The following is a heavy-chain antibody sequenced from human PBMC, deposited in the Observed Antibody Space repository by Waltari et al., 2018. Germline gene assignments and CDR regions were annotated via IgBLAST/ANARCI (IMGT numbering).Heavy chain of an antibody. CDR2: LSASGGTI. CDR1: GFTFNSYA. D-gene: IGHD3-16*02. CDR3: ARVWGSYRSFDY. V-gene: IGHV3-23*04. Sequence: EVQLVESGGGLVQPGGSLRLSCAASGFTFNSYAISWVRQAPGKGLAGVSALSASGGTIYYADSVKGRFTISRDNAKNTVYLQMNSLRAEDTAVYYCARVWGSYRSFDYWGQGTLVTVSS. J-gene: IGHJ4*02.